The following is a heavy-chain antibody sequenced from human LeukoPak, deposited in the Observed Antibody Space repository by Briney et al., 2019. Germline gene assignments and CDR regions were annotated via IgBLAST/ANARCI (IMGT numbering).Heavy chain of an antibody. V-gene: IGHV1-2*02. CDR1: GYTFTSYG. J-gene: IGHJ4*02. CDR3: ARSKYDVLTGSPDY. CDR2: INPNSGGT. Sequence: GASVKVSCKASGYTFTSYGISWVRQAPGQGLEWMGWINPNSGGTNYAQTFQGRVTVTSDTTMSTAYMELTRLTSDDSAMYYCARSKYDVLTGSPDYWGQGTLVTVSS. D-gene: IGHD3-9*01.